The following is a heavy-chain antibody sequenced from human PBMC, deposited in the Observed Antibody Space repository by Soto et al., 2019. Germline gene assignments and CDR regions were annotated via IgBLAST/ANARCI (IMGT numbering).Heavy chain of an antibody. CDR2: ISGGGDNT. D-gene: IGHD6-13*01. V-gene: IGHV3-23*01. CDR1: GFTFSSYA. J-gene: IGHJ3*02. CDR3: AKDWSSSWYFLSAFDI. Sequence: EVQLLESGGGLVQPGGSLRLSCAASGFTFSSYAMSWVRQAPGKGLEWVSAISGGGDNTYYADSVKGRFTISRDNSKNTLYLQMNSLRAEDTAIYYCAKDWSSSWYFLSAFDIWGQGTMVTVSS.